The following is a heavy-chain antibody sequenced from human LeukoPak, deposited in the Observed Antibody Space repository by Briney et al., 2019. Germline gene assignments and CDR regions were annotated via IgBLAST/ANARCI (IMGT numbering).Heavy chain of an antibody. V-gene: IGHV3-7*01. J-gene: IGHJ3*02. CDR3: TREAPDAFDI. CDR2: IREDGSEK. D-gene: IGHD6-6*01. Sequence: GGSLRLSCAASGFTFNNYWMMWVRQAPGKGLEWVANIREDGSEKNYVDSVKGRFTISRDNAKNSLYLQMNSLRAEDTAVYYCTREAPDAFDIWGQGTMVTVSS. CDR1: GFTFNNYW.